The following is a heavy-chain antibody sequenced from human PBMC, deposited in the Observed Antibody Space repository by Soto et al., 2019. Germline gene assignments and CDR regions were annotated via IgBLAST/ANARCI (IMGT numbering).Heavy chain of an antibody. CDR1: GYTFTSYA. CDR3: ARRPGGPDGPGDY. CDR2: INAGNGNT. J-gene: IGHJ4*02. V-gene: IGHV1-3*01. D-gene: IGHD2-15*01. Sequence: QVQLVQYGAEVKKPGASVKVSCKASGYTFTSYAMHWVRQAPGQRLEWMGWINAGNGNTKYSQKCQGRATSTRYTSASTAYMELSSLRSEDTAVYYCARRPGGPDGPGDYWGQGTLVTVSS.